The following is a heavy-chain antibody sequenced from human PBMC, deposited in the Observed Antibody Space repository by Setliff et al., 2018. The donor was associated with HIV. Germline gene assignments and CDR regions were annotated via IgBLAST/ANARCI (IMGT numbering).Heavy chain of an antibody. J-gene: IGHJ4*02. D-gene: IGHD2-8*01. Sequence: SVKVSCKASGGTFSSYAISWVLQAPGQGLEWMGRIIPMFGTANYAQKFQGRVTITADKSTSTAYMELSRLRSDDTAVYYCARGPRCTNGVCYYYFDYWGQGTLVTVSS. CDR2: IIPMFGTA. V-gene: IGHV1-69*06. CDR3: ARGPRCTNGVCYYYFDY. CDR1: GGTFSSYA.